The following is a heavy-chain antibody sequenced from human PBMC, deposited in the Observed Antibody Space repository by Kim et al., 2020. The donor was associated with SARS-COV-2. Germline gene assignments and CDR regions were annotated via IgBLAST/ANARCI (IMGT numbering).Heavy chain of an antibody. CDR1: GYSISSGYY. CDR2: IYHSGST. V-gene: IGHV4-38-2*02. Sequence: SETLSLTCTVSGYSISSGYYWGWIRQPPGKGLEWIGSIYHSGSTYYNPSLKSRVTISVDTSKNQFSLKLSSVTAADTAVYYCARDQDQSNLNGPSYYYYG. CDR3: ARDQDQSNLNGPSYYYYG. J-gene: IGHJ6*01.